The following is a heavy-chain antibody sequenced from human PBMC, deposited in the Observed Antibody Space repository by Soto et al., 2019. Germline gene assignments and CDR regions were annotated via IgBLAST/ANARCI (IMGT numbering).Heavy chain of an antibody. CDR3: ARDRSGHSSSGRTYYYYGMDV. CDR2: IYYSGST. CDR1: GGSISSYY. Sequence: PSLTCTVSGGSISSYYWSWIRQPPGKGLEWIGYIYYSGSTNYNPSLKSRVTISVDTSKNQFSLKLSSVTAADTAVYYCARDRSGHSSSGRTYYYYGMDVWGQGTTVTVSS. J-gene: IGHJ6*02. D-gene: IGHD6-13*01. V-gene: IGHV4-59*01.